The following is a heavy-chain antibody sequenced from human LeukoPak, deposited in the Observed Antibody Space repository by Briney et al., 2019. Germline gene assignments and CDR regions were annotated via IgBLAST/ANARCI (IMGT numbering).Heavy chain of an antibody. J-gene: IGHJ4*02. D-gene: IGHD2-15*01. Sequence: GGSLRLSCAASGFTFSSYALSWVRQVPGKGLVWVSRINGDESSTTYADSVKGRFTISRDNAKNTLYLQMNTLRAEDTAVYYCARVRDCGGGSCFSYLDYWGQGTLVTVSS. CDR2: INGDESST. V-gene: IGHV3-74*01. CDR3: ARVRDCGGGSCFSYLDY. CDR1: GFTFSSYA.